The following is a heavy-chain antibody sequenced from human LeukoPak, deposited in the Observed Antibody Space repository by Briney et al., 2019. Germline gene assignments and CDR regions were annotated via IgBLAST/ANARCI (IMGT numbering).Heavy chain of an antibody. CDR1: EFTFW. J-gene: IGHJ4*01. D-gene: IGHD6-19*01. Sequence: GGSLRLSCAASEFTFWMHWVRQAPGKGLVWVSQINGDGSSTSYADSVKGRFIISRDNSKNTLLLQMNSLRAEDTAVYYCATTRPYGTTWAGAFEDWGQGTPVTVSS. CDR3: ATTRPYGTTWAGAFED. V-gene: IGHV3-74*01. CDR2: INGDGSST.